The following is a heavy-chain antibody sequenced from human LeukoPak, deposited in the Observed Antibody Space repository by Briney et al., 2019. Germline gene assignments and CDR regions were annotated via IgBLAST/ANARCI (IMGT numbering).Heavy chain of an antibody. CDR3: AKYGFGEFHFDY. V-gene: IGHV3-23*01. D-gene: IGHD3-10*01. J-gene: IGHJ4*02. CDR1: GFTFSSYA. CDR2: ISGSGGST. Sequence: GGSLRLSCAASGFTFSSYAMSWVRQAPGKGLEWVSAISGSGGSTYYADSVKGRFTISRDNSKNMLYLQMNSLRAEDTAVYYCAKYGFGEFHFDYWGQGTLVTVSS.